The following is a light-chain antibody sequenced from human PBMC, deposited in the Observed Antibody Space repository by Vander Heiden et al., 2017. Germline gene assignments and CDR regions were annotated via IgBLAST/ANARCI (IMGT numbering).Light chain of an antibody. CDR1: SSNIGSNY. CDR3: AAWDDSLSGPV. Sequence: QSVLTQPPSASGTPGQRVTISCSGSSSNIGSNYVYWYQQLPGTAPKLLIYRNNQRPSGVPARFSGSKSGTSASLAISGRRSEDEADYYCAAWDDSLSGPVFGGGTKLTVL. CDR2: RNN. J-gene: IGLJ2*01. V-gene: IGLV1-47*01.